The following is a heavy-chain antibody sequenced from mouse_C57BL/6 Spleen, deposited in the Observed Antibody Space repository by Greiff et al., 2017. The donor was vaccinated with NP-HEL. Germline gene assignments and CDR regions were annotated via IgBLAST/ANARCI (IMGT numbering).Heavy chain of an antibody. D-gene: IGHD6-1*01. J-gene: IGHJ3*01. Sequence: EVKLVESGGGLVKPGGSLKLSCAASGFTFSSYAMSWVRQTPEKRLEWVATISDGGSYTYYPDNVKGRFTISRDNAKNNLYLQMSHLESEDTAMDYCARDEGTWFAYWGQGTLVTVSA. V-gene: IGHV5-4*01. CDR1: GFTFSSYA. CDR3: ARDEGTWFAY. CDR2: ISDGGSYT.